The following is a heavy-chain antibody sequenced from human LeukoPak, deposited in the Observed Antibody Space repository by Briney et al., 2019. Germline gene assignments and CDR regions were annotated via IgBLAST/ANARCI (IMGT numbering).Heavy chain of an antibody. V-gene: IGHV3-23*01. CDR1: GFTFNSYT. J-gene: IGHJ4*02. CDR3: AKDFTGYYDSSGLGE. D-gene: IGHD3-22*01. CDR2: ISGSGGST. Sequence: GGSLRLSCAASGFTFNSYTMSWVRQAPGKGLEWVSAISGSGGSTYYADSVKGRFTISRDNSKNTLYLQMNSLRAEDTAVYYCAKDFTGYYDSSGLGEWGQGTLVTVSS.